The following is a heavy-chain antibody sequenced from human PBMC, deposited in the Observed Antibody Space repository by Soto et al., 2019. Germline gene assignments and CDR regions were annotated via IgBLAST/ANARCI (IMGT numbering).Heavy chain of an antibody. CDR1: GFTFSSYG. V-gene: IGHV3-30*18. CDR2: ISYDGSNK. J-gene: IGHJ4*02. D-gene: IGHD4-17*01. CDR3: AKDRLNGDYMFVDRLDY. Sequence: GGSLRLSCAASGFTFSSYGMHWVRQAPGKGLEWVAVISYDGSNKYYADSVKGRFTISRDNSKNTLYLQMNSLRAEDTAVYYCAKDRLNGDYMFVDRLDYWGQGTLVTVSS.